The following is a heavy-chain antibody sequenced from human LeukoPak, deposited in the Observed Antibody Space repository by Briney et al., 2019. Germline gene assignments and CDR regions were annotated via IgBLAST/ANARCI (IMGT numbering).Heavy chain of an antibody. D-gene: IGHD4-17*01. J-gene: IGHJ4*02. Sequence: SVKVSCKASGGTFSSYAISWVRQAPGQGREWMGGIIPIFGTANYAQKFQGRVTITADESTSTAYMELSSLRSEDTAVYYCASPLSDYGDYEGVFDYWGQGTLVTVSS. CDR1: GGTFSSYA. CDR2: IIPIFGTA. CDR3: ASPLSDYGDYEGVFDY. V-gene: IGHV1-69*13.